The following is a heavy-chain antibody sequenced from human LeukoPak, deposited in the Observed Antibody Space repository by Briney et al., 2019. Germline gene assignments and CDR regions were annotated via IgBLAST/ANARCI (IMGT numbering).Heavy chain of an antibody. V-gene: IGHV3-74*01. Sequence: GGSLRLSCAASGFTFSSYWMHWVRQAPGKGLVWVSRINSDGSSTSYADSVKGRFTISRDNAKNALYLQMNSLRAEDTAVYYCGTEHSIAVAGTRNPAGYWGQGTLVTVSS. J-gene: IGHJ4*02. CDR1: GFTFSSYW. D-gene: IGHD6-19*01. CDR2: INSDGSST. CDR3: GTEHSIAVAGTRNPAGY.